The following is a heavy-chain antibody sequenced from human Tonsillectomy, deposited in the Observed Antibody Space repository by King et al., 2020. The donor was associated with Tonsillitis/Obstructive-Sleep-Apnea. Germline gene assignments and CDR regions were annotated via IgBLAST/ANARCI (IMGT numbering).Heavy chain of an antibody. CDR1: GYSFTSYW. CDR2: IDPSDSYT. J-gene: IGHJ5*02. Sequence: QLVQSGAEVKKPGESLRISCKGSGYSFTSYWISWVRQMPGKGLEWMGRIDPSDSYTNYSPSFQGHVTISADKSISTAYLQLSSLKASDTAMYYCASLTPINGGYGARWVDPWGQGTLVTVSS. D-gene: IGHD5-12*01. V-gene: IGHV5-10-1*03. CDR3: ASLTPINGGYGARWVDP.